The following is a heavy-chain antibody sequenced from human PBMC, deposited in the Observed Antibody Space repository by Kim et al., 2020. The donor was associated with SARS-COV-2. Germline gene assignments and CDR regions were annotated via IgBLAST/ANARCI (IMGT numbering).Heavy chain of an antibody. J-gene: IGHJ6*02. Sequence: GGSLRLSCVVSGFTLSTYSMHWVRQAPGKGLEWVAVMSYDGKEKYKVDSVKGRFTISRDTSKNTLYLQMASLGLEDTAVYYCARDQQVRGVIILFYYGMDVWGQGTTVTVSS. D-gene: IGHD3-10*01. CDR2: MSYDGKEK. CDR3: ARDQQVRGVIILFYYGMDV. CDR1: GFTLSTYS. V-gene: IGHV3-30*03.